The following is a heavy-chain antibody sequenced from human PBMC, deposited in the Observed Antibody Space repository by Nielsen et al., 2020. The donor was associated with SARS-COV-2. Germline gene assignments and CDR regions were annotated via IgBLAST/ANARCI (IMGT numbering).Heavy chain of an antibody. CDR1: GGSISNYY. Sequence: SETLSLTCSVSGGSISNYYWSWIRQPPGKGLEWIGYVYYSGTTNYNPSLKSRVTISVDTSKNQSSLKVTSVTAADTAVYYCASLYSPSDYWGQGTLVTVSS. V-gene: IGHV4-59*08. CDR2: VYYSGTT. D-gene: IGHD5-12*01. CDR3: ASLYSPSDY. J-gene: IGHJ4*02.